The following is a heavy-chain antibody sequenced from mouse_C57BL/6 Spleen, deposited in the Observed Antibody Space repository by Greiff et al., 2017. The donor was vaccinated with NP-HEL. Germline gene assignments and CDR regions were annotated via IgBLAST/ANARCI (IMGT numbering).Heavy chain of an antibody. J-gene: IGHJ4*01. CDR1: GYTFTSYW. V-gene: IGHV1-52*01. CDR2: IDPPDSET. D-gene: IGHD2-12*01. CDR3: ARDSPYAMDY. Sequence: QVQLQQPGAELVRPGSSVKLSCKASGYTFTSYWMHWVKQRPIQGLEWIGNIDPPDSETHYNQKFKDKATLTVDKSSSTAYMQLSSLTSEDSAVYYCARDSPYAMDYWGQGTSVTVSS.